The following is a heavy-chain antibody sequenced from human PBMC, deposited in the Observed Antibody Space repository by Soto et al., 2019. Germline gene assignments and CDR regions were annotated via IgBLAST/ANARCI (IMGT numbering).Heavy chain of an antibody. CDR2: ISYDGNNK. J-gene: IGHJ6*02. Sequence: LRLSCAASGFTFRSCGMHWVRQAPGKGLEWVAVISYDGNNKYYADSVKGRFTISRDNAQNTLYLQMNSLRGEDTALYYCAKDERASSAWYTGYYYYGMDVWGQGTTVTVSS. D-gene: IGHD6-19*01. CDR1: GFTFRSCG. V-gene: IGHV3-30*18. CDR3: AKDERASSAWYTGYYYYGMDV.